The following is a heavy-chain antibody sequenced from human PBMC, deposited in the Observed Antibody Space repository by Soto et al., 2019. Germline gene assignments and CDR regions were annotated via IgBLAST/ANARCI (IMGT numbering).Heavy chain of an antibody. CDR1: GYTFTSYY. CDR3: ARTQMATIYYFDY. CDR2: INPSGGST. J-gene: IGHJ4*02. V-gene: IGHV1-46*03. Sequence: QVQLVQSGAEVKKPGASVKVSCKASGYTFTSYYMHWVRQAPGQGLEWMGIINPSGGSTSYAQKFQGRVTMTRDTSTSRVYLELSSLRSEDTAVYYCARTQMATIYYFDYWGQGTLVTVSS. D-gene: IGHD5-12*01.